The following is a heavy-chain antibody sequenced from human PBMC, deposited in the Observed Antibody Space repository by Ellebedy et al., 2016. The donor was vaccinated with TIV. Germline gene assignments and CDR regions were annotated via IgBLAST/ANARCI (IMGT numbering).Heavy chain of an antibody. J-gene: IGHJ4*02. D-gene: IGHD5-12*01. CDR2: ISSGGSTI. Sequence: GESLKISCAASGFTFSGYEMNWVRQAPGKGLEWVSYISSGGSTIYYADSVMGRFTIPRDNAKNSLYLQMNSLRAEDTAVYYCARVLYSGYDACGYWGQGTLVTVSS. CDR1: GFTFSGYE. V-gene: IGHV3-48*03. CDR3: ARVLYSGYDACGY.